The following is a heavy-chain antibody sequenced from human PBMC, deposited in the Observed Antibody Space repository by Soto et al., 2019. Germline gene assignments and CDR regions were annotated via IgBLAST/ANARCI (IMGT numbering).Heavy chain of an antibody. CDR2: ISSNGGST. Sequence: EVQLVESGGGLVQPGGSLRLSCAASGFTFSSYAMHWVRQAPGKGLEYVSAISSNGGSTYYANSVKGRFTISRDNSKKTLYLQMGSLRAEDMAVYYCAIDQGGSYYYYGMDVWGQGTTVTVSS. D-gene: IGHD1-26*01. V-gene: IGHV3-64*01. CDR3: AIDQGGSYYYYGMDV. CDR1: GFTFSSYA. J-gene: IGHJ6*02.